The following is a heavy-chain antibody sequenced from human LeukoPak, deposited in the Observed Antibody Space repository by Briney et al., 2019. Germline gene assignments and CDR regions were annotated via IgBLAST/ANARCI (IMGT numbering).Heavy chain of an antibody. CDR2: IYYSGST. J-gene: IGHJ6*02. CDR3: ARGYYDFWSGDYYGMDV. Sequence: SETLSLTCTVSGGSISSYYWSWIRQPPGKGLQRIGYIYYSGSTNYNPSLKSRVTISVDTSKNQFSLKPSSVTAADTAVYYCARGYYDFWSGDYYGMDVWGQGTTVTVSS. V-gene: IGHV4-59*08. D-gene: IGHD3-3*01. CDR1: GGSISSYY.